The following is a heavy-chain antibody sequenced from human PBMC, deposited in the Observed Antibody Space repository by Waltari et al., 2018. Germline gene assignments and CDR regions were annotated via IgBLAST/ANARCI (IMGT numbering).Heavy chain of an antibody. J-gene: IGHJ4*02. CDR2: IYYSAGT. Sequence: QLQLQESGPGLVKPSETLSLTCTVSGGSISSSSYYWGWIRQPPGKGLEWIGSIYYSAGTYYDPSLKSRVTISVDTSKNQFSLKLSSVTAADTAVYYCARDRNDLVYWGQGTLVTVSS. V-gene: IGHV4-39*07. CDR3: ARDRNDLVY. D-gene: IGHD2-8*02. CDR1: GGSISSSSYY.